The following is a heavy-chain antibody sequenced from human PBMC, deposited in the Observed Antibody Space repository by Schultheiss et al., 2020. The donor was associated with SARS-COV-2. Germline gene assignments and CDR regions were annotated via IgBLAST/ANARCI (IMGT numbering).Heavy chain of an antibody. CDR2: ISAYNGNT. D-gene: IGHD3-22*01. V-gene: IGHV1-18*01. Sequence: GESLKISCKASGGTFSSYAISWVRQAPGQGLEWMGWISAYNGNTNYAQKLQGRVTMTTDTSTSTAYMELRSLRSDDTAVYYCASQQENDSSFDYWGQGTLVTVSS. CDR1: GGTFSSYA. J-gene: IGHJ4*02. CDR3: ASQQENDSSFDY.